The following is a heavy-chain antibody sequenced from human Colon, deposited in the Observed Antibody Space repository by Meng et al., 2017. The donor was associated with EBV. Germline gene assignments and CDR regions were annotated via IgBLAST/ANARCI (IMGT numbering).Heavy chain of an antibody. J-gene: IGHJ4*02. V-gene: IGHV4-30-4*01. CDR2: IYYSGSR. Sequence: PHLVKPPQTLSLTCTVSGDSISSTDYSWSWVRQPPGKGLEWTGYIYYSGSRYYNPSLKSRVTKSVDTSKNQFSLKLSSVTAADTAVYYCARVTGKIYYDGSGYPEAFDYWGQGTLVTVSS. CDR1: GDSISSTDYS. CDR3: ARVTGKIYYDGSGYPEAFDY. D-gene: IGHD3-22*01.